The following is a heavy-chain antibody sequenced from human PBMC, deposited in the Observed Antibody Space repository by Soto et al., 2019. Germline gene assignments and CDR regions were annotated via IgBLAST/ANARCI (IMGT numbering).Heavy chain of an antibody. V-gene: IGHV3-21*01. CDR1: GFTFSSFS. J-gene: IGHJ6*02. CDR3: ARVYGDYYYYYGLDF. CDR2: ISRDSSYI. Sequence: EVQLVESGGGLVKPGGSMRLSCAASGFTFSSFSMSWVRQAPGKGLEWVSSISRDSSYIYYTDSLKGRVTISRDNAKNSLYLHMNSLSAEDTAVYYCARVYGDYYYYYGLDFWGHVTTVTVSS. D-gene: IGHD4-17*01.